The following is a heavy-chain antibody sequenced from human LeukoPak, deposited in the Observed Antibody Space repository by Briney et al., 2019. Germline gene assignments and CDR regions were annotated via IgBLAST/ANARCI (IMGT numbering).Heavy chain of an antibody. J-gene: IGHJ4*02. V-gene: IGHV1-18*01. CDR1: GYTFTSYG. D-gene: IGHD1-26*01. CDR3: ASEGMSGSYWRPLDY. Sequence: GASVKVSCKASGYTFTSYGISWVRQAPGQGLEWMGWISAYNGNTNYAQKLQGRVTMTTDTSTSTAYMELRSLRSDDTAVYYCASEGMSGSYWRPLDYWGQGTLVTVSS. CDR2: ISAYNGNT.